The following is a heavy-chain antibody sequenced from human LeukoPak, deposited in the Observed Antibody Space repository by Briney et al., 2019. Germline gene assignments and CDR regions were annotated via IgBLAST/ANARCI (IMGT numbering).Heavy chain of an antibody. CDR3: ASSYGYVWGSYLSSPFGY. D-gene: IGHD3-16*02. Sequence: ASVKVSCKASGYTFTSYGISWVRQAPGQGLEWMGWISAYNGNTNYAQKLQGRVTMTTDTSTSTAYMELRSLRSDDTAVYYCASSYGYVWGSYLSSPFGYWGQGTLVTVSS. CDR2: ISAYNGNT. V-gene: IGHV1-18*01. J-gene: IGHJ4*02. CDR1: GYTFTSYG.